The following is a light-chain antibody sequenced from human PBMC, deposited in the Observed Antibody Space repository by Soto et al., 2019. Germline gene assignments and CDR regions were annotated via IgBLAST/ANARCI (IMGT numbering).Light chain of an antibody. CDR2: EVS. V-gene: IGLV2-8*01. J-gene: IGLJ3*02. CDR1: SSDVGGYKY. CDR3: SSYAPSYNWV. Sequence: QSALTQPPSASGSPGQSVTISCTGTSSDVGGYKYVSWYQQHPGKAPKLLIYEVSKRPSGVPDRFSGSKSGNTASLTVSGLQAANEADYYCSSYAPSYNWVFGGGTKLTVL.